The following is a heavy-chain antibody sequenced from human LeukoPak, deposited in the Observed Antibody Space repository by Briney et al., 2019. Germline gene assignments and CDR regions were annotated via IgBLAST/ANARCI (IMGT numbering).Heavy chain of an antibody. CDR1: GGTFSSYA. D-gene: IGHD6-19*01. V-gene: IGHV1-69*13. Sequence: SVKVSCTASGGTFSSYAISWVRQAPGQGLEWMGGIIPIFGTANYAQKFQGRVTITADESTSTAYMELSSLRSEDTAVYYCARGGRIAVAGCHYWGQGTLVTVSS. CDR2: IIPIFGTA. J-gene: IGHJ4*02. CDR3: ARGGRIAVAGCHY.